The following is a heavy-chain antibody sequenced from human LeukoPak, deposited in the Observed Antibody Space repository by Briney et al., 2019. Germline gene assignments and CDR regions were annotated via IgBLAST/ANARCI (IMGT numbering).Heavy chain of an antibody. J-gene: IGHJ6*03. Sequence: ASVKVSCKASGYTFTSYDINWVRQATGQGLEWMGWMNPNSGNTGYAQKFQGRVTITRNTSISTAYMGLSSLRSEDTAVYYCARGRSIAARGDYYMDVWGKGTTVTVSS. V-gene: IGHV1-8*03. CDR1: GYTFTSYD. CDR2: MNPNSGNT. D-gene: IGHD6-6*01. CDR3: ARGRSIAARGDYYMDV.